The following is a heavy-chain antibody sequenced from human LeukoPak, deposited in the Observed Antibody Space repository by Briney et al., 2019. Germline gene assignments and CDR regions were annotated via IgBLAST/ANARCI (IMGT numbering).Heavy chain of an antibody. Sequence: SETLSLTCSVSGGSLSSDNYYWNWIRQPAGKGLGWIGRVYTTGSTNYNPSLKSRVTISVDTSKNQFSLKVSSVTAADTAVYYCARASYGSGSYYEDYFYYMDVWGKGTTVTISS. CDR2: VYTTGST. V-gene: IGHV4-61*02. CDR1: GGSLSSDNYY. D-gene: IGHD3-10*01. J-gene: IGHJ6*03. CDR3: ARASYGSGSYYEDYFYYMDV.